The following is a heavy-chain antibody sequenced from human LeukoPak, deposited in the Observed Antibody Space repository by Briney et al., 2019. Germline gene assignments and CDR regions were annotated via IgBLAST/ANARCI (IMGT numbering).Heavy chain of an antibody. Sequence: GGSLRLSCAAFGFTFSNAWMTWVRQAPGKGLEWVANIKQDGSKKSYVDSVKGRFTISRDNAKNSLYLQMNSLRAEDTAIYYCTRVGYIDEGIDYWGQGTLVTVSS. V-gene: IGHV3-7*04. CDR2: IKQDGSKK. CDR3: TRVGYIDEGIDY. D-gene: IGHD5-24*01. J-gene: IGHJ4*02. CDR1: GFTFSNAW.